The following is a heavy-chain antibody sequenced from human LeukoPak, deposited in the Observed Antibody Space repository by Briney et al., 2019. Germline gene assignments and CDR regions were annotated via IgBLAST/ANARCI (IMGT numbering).Heavy chain of an antibody. CDR2: IIPIFGTA. V-gene: IGHV1-69*05. D-gene: IGHD3-3*01. CDR1: GGTFSSYA. CDR3: ASDVLRFLEWPLLDP. J-gene: IGHJ5*02. Sequence: SVKVSCKASGGTFSSYAISWVRQAPGQGLEWMGRIIPIFGTANYAQKFQGRVAITTDESTSTAYMELSSLRSEDTAVYYCASDVLRFLEWPLLDPWGQGTLVTVSS.